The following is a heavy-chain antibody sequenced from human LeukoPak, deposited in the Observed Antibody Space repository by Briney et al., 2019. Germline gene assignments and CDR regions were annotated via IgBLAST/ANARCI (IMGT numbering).Heavy chain of an antibody. J-gene: IGHJ3*02. V-gene: IGHV4-59*08. D-gene: IGHD4-17*01. CDR2: IYYSGGI. Sequence: SETLSLTCTVSGDSISGYYWSWIRRPPGQRLEWIGYIYYSGGINYNPSLKSQVTISVDTSKNQFSLRLTSVTAADTAVYYCARYSRLLREKNPFDIWGQGTMVTVSS. CDR3: ARYSRLLREKNPFDI. CDR1: GDSISGYY.